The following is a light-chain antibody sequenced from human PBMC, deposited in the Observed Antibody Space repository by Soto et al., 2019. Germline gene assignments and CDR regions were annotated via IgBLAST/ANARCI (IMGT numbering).Light chain of an antibody. J-gene: IGKJ1*01. Sequence: EIVLTQSPGTLSLSPGERATLSCRASQSVSSSYLAWYQHKRGQAPRLLISGASSRATGIPDRFSGSGSGTDFTLTISRLEPEDFAVYYCQQHGTFGQGTKVEIK. CDR2: GAS. V-gene: IGKV3-20*01. CDR1: QSVSSSY. CDR3: QQHGT.